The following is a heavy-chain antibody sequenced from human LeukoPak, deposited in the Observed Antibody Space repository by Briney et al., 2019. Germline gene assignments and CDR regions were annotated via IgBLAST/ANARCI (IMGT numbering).Heavy chain of an antibody. Sequence: GASVNVSCKASGYTFTSYYMHWVRQAPGQGLEWMGIINPNGGYTNYAQKFQGRVTMTRDTSTSTVYMEMSSLRSEDTAVYYCARGLGIDFWGQGTLVTVSS. CDR1: GYTFTSYY. J-gene: IGHJ4*02. CDR2: INPNGGYT. D-gene: IGHD7-27*01. V-gene: IGHV1-46*01. CDR3: ARGLGIDF.